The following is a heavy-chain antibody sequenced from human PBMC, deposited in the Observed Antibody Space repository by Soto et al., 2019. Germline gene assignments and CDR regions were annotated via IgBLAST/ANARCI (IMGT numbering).Heavy chain of an antibody. D-gene: IGHD2-2*01. CDR3: ARSSPDIVVVPVAMPIDY. J-gene: IGHJ4*02. CDR2: IYYSGST. Sequence: QVQLQESGPGLVKPSQTLSLTCTVSGGSISSGGYYWSWIRQHPGKGLEWIGYIYYSGSTYYNPYLKSRVTISVDTSKNQFSLKLSSVTAADTAVYSCARSSPDIVVVPVAMPIDYWGQGTLVTVSS. V-gene: IGHV4-31*03. CDR1: GGSISSGGYY.